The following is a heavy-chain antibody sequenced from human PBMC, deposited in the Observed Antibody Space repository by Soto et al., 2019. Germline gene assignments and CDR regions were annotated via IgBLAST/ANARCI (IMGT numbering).Heavy chain of an antibody. Sequence: SCAASGFTFSSYEMNWVRQAPGKGLEWVSYISSSGSTIYYADSVKGRFTISRDNAKNSLYLQMNSLRAEDTAVYYCATIPVGTYGMDVWGQGTTVTVSS. CDR3: ATIPVGTYGMDV. D-gene: IGHD2-2*02. CDR2: ISSSGSTI. V-gene: IGHV3-48*03. CDR1: GFTFSSYE. J-gene: IGHJ6*02.